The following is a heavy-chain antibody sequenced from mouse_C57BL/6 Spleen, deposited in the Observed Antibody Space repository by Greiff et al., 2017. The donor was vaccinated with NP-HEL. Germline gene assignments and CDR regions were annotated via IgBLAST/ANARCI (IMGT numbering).Heavy chain of an antibody. D-gene: IGHD1-1*01. V-gene: IGHV14-3*01. CDR3: ASYYGSYWYFDV. CDR1: GFNIKNTY. Sequence: EVKLVESVAELVRPGASVKLSCTASGFNIKNTYMHWVKQRPEQGLEWIGRIDPANGNTKYAPKFQGKATITADTSSNTAYLQLSSLTSEDTAIYYCASYYGSYWYFDVWGTGTTVTVSS. J-gene: IGHJ1*03. CDR2: IDPANGNT.